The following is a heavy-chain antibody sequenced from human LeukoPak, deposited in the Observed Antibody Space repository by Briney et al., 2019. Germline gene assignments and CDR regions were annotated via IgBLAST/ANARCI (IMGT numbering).Heavy chain of an antibody. D-gene: IGHD1-1*01. CDR1: GYTFTGYY. Sequence: ASVKVSCKASGYTFTGYYMHWVRQAPGQGLEWMGWINPNSGGTNYAQEFQGRVTMTRDTSISTAYMELSRLRSDDTAVYYCARGKLHTTLFDYWGQGTLVTVSS. CDR2: INPNSGGT. CDR3: ARGKLHTTLFDY. J-gene: IGHJ4*02. V-gene: IGHV1-2*02.